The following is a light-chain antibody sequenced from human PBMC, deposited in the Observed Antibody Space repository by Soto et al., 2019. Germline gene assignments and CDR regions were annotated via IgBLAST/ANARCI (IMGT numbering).Light chain of an antibody. CDR3: QQANSLPRA. Sequence: DIQMTQSPAFLSASVGDRVTITCRASQSISSYLNWYQQKPGKAPKLLIYAASSLQSGVPSRFSGSGSGTDFTLTISSLQPEDFATYYCQQANSLPRAFGQGTKVDIK. V-gene: IGKV1-39*01. J-gene: IGKJ1*01. CDR1: QSISSY. CDR2: AAS.